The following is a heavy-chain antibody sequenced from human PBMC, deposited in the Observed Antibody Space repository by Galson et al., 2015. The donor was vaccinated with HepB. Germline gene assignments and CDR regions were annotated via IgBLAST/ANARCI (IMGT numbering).Heavy chain of an antibody. V-gene: IGHV3-30*04. Sequence: SLRLSCAASGFTFSSYAMHWVRQAPGKGLEWVAVISYDGSNKYYADSVKGRFTISRDNSKNTLYLQMNSLRAEDTAVYYCARVPIVVVIQEDYYGMDVWGQGTTVTVSS. D-gene: IGHD3-22*01. CDR3: ARVPIVVVIQEDYYGMDV. J-gene: IGHJ6*01. CDR1: GFTFSSYA. CDR2: ISYDGSNK.